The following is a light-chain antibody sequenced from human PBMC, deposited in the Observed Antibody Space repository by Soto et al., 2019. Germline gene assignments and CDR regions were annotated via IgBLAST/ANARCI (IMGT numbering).Light chain of an antibody. V-gene: IGLV2-8*01. Sequence: QSALTQPPSAPGSPGQSVTISCTGTSSDVGAYNYVSWYQQHPGKAPKLMIYEVSKRPSGVPDRFSGSKSGNTASLTVSGLQTEDEADYYCSSKRGRNSYVFGTGTKLTV. J-gene: IGLJ1*01. CDR2: EVS. CDR1: SSDVGAYNY. CDR3: SSKRGRNSYV.